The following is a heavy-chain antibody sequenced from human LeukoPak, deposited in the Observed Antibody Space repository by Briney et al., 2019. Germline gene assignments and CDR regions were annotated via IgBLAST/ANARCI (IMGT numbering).Heavy chain of an antibody. CDR1: GGSISSGGYY. D-gene: IGHD6-13*01. CDR2: IYYSGST. Sequence: SETLSLTCIVSGGSISSGGYYWSWIRQHPGKGLEWIGYIYYSGSTYYNPSLKSRVTISVDTSKNQFSLKLSSVTAADTAVYYCARARQWSWYRINWFDPWGQGTLVTVSS. J-gene: IGHJ5*02. V-gene: IGHV4-31*03. CDR3: ARARQWSWYRINWFDP.